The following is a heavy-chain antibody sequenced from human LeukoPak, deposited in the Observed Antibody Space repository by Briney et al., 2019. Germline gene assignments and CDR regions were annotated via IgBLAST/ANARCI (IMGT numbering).Heavy chain of an antibody. J-gene: IGHJ4*02. V-gene: IGHV1-2*06. CDR3: ARYYGSGSYLYYFDY. D-gene: IGHD3-10*01. CDR2: INPNSGGT. Sequence: ASVKVSCKASGYTFTGYYMHWVRQAPGQGLEWMGRINPNSGGTNYAQKFQGRVTMTRDTSISTAYMELSRLRSDDTAVYYCARYYGSGSYLYYFDYWGQGNLVTVSS. CDR1: GYTFTGYY.